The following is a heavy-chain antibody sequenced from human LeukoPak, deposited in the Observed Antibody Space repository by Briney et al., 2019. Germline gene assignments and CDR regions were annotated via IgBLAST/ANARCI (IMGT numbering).Heavy chain of an antibody. V-gene: IGHV1-46*01. Sequence: ASVTVSCTASGYTFTSNYIHWVRQAPGQGLEWMGMIYPRDGSTSYAQKFQGRVTVTRDASTSTVHMELSGLRSEDTAVYYCARDQEGFDYWGQGPLVTVSS. CDR3: ARDQEGFDY. CDR2: IYPRDGST. J-gene: IGHJ4*02. CDR1: GYTFTSNY.